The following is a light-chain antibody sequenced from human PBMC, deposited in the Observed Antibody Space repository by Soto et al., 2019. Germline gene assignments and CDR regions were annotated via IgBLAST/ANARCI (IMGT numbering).Light chain of an antibody. J-gene: IGKJ5*01. CDR2: AAY. CDR1: QSISGY. V-gene: IGKV1-39*01. CDR3: QQRYSGVT. Sequence: DIQMTQSPSSVSASVGDRATMXXRASQSISGYLNWYQQKPGKAPKLLIYAAYSLQSGAPTRFSGGGSGTYFTLTIRSLQPADSASYFCQQRYSGVTFGQGTRLE.